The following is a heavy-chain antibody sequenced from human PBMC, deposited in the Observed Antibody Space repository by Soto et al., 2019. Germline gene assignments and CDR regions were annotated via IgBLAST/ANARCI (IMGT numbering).Heavy chain of an antibody. CDR3: ARVVYDALDI. Sequence: QVQLQESGPGLVKPSETLSVTCTVSGVSVNTGSYYWSWIRQAPGKGLEWIGYLYHGGSTNYSPSLKSRVTISIDTSKNQFSLKLNSVIAADTAVYYWARVVYDALDIWGQGTMVTVSP. J-gene: IGHJ3*02. V-gene: IGHV4-61*01. CDR1: GVSVNTGSYY. D-gene: IGHD6-6*01. CDR2: LYHGGST.